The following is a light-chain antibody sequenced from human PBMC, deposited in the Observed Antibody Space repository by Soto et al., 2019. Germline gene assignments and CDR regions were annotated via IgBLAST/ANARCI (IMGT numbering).Light chain of an antibody. V-gene: IGLV2-14*01. J-gene: IGLJ1*01. CDR2: EVS. CDR3: SSYTSSTLYV. Sequence: QSVLTQPASVSGSPGQSITISCTGTSSDVGGYNYVSWYQQHPGKAPKLMIYEVSNRPSGVSNRFSGSKSGNTASLTISGLQAEDDADYYCSSYTSSTLYVFGTGTKVTV. CDR1: SSDVGGYNY.